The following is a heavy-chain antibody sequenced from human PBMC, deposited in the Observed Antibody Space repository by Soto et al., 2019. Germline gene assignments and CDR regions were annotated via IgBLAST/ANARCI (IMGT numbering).Heavy chain of an antibody. D-gene: IGHD3-10*01. CDR1: GGSISSGGSS. J-gene: IGHJ4*02. CDR3: ARAGYGSGDFDY. Sequence: SETLSLTCTVSGGSISSGGSSWSWIRQPPGKGLEWIGYIYHSGSTYYNPSLKSRVTISVDRSKNQFSLKLSSVTAADTAVYYCARAGYGSGDFDYWGQGTLVTVSS. V-gene: IGHV4-30-2*01. CDR2: IYHSGST.